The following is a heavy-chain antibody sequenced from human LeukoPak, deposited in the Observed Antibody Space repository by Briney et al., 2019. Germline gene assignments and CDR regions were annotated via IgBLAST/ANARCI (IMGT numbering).Heavy chain of an antibody. V-gene: IGHV1-2*02. Sequence: ASVKVSCKASGYTFTGYYMHWVRQAPGQGLEWMGWINPNSGGTNYAQKFQGRVTMTRDTSSSTVYMEVSRLTSDDTAVYFCARDRITISGSGEEAFQIWGQGTMVTVSS. CDR2: INPNSGGT. CDR3: ARDRITISGSGEEAFQI. J-gene: IGHJ3*02. CDR1: GYTFTGYY. D-gene: IGHD3-10*01.